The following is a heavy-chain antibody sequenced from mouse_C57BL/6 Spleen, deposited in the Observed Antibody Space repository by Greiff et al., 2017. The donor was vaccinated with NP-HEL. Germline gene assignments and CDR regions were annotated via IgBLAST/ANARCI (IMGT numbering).Heavy chain of an antibody. CDR1: GFTFSSYG. CDR2: ISSGGSYT. D-gene: IGHD2-5*01. J-gene: IGHJ3*01. CDR3: ARLYSNSFAY. V-gene: IGHV5-6*01. Sequence: EVQLVESGGDLVKPGGSLKLSCAASGFTFSSYGMSWVRQTPDKRLEWVATISSGGSYTYYPDSVKGRFTISRDNAKNTLYLQMSSLKSEDTAMYYCARLYSNSFAYWGQGTLVTVSA.